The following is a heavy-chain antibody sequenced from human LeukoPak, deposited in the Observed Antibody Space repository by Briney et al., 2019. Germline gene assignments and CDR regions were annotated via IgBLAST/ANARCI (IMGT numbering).Heavy chain of an antibody. J-gene: IGHJ3*02. CDR3: AKVRAGAVAYDI. D-gene: IGHD6-13*01. V-gene: IGHV1-2*06. Sequence: ASVKVSCKASGYTFTGYYMHWVRQAPGQGLEWMGRINPNSGGTNYAQKFQGRVTVTRDTSISTAYMELSRLRSDDTAVYFCAKVRAGAVAYDIWGQGTVVTVSS. CDR1: GYTFTGYY. CDR2: INPNSGGT.